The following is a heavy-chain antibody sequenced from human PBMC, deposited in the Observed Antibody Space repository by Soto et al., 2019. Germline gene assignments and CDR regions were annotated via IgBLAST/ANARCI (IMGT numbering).Heavy chain of an antibody. V-gene: IGHV3-30-3*01. Sequence: GGSLRLSCAASGFTISSYAMHWVRQAPGKGLEWVAVISYDGSNKYYADSVKGRFTISRDNSKNTLYLQMNSLRAEDTAVYYCARDTYYYDSSGYHFDYWGQGTLVTVSS. CDR3: ARDTYYYDSSGYHFDY. CDR2: ISYDGSNK. CDR1: GFTISSYA. D-gene: IGHD3-22*01. J-gene: IGHJ4*02.